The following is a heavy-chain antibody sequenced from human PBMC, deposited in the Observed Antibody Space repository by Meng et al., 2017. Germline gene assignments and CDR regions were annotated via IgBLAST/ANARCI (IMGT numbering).Heavy chain of an antibody. CDR2: INHSGST. V-gene: IGHV4-34*01. CDR3: ARDTVEAYCGGDCCPLGY. CDR1: GGSFSGYY. J-gene: IGHJ4*02. Sequence: QGTSQQLAPGRFKPQDPLSLPLPCSGGSFSGYYWSWIRQPPGKGREWIGEINHSGSTNYNPSLKSRVTISVDTSKNQFSLKLSSVTAADTAVYYCARDTVEAYCGGDCCPLGYWGQGTLVTVSS. D-gene: IGHD2-21*02.